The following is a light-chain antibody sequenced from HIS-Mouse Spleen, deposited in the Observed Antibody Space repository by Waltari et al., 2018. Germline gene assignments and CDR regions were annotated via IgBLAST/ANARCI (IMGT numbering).Light chain of an antibody. Sequence: QSALTQPRSVSGSPGQSVTISCTGTSSDVGGYTSVSWYQQHPGKAPKLMIYDVSKRPSGVPDRFSGSKSGNTASLTISGLQAEDEADYYCCSYAGSYTYVFGTGTKVTVL. J-gene: IGLJ1*01. V-gene: IGLV2-11*01. CDR3: CSYAGSYTYV. CDR2: DVS. CDR1: SSDVGGYTS.